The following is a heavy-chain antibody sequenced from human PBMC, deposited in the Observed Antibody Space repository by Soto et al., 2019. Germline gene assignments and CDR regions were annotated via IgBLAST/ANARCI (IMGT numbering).Heavy chain of an antibody. CDR1: GGSISSYY. CDR2: IYYSGST. Sequence: SETLCLTCTVSGGSISSYYWSWIRQPPGKGLEWIGYIYYSGSTNYNPSLKSRVTISVDTSKNQFSLKLSSVTAADTAVYYCASGNYYDFWSGYVGDAFDIWGQGTMVTVSS. J-gene: IGHJ3*02. D-gene: IGHD3-3*01. V-gene: IGHV4-59*01. CDR3: ASGNYYDFWSGYVGDAFDI.